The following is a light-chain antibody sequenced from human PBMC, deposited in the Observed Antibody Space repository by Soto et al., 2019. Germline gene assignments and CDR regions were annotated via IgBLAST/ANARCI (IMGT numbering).Light chain of an antibody. Sequence: DIQLTQSPSFLSASVGDRVTITCRASQDVSDYLAWYQHAPGKAPNLLIYAAYTLQSGVPSRFSGSGSGTEFSLTITSLQPEDFATYYCQKYNSAPQTFGPGTKVDIK. V-gene: IGKV1-9*01. CDR1: QDVSDY. CDR3: QKYNSAPQT. J-gene: IGKJ3*01. CDR2: AAY.